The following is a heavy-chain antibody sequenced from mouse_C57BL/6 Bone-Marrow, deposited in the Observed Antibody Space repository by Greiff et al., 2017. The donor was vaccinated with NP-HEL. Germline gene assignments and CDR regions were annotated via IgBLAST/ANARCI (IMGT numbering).Heavy chain of an antibody. J-gene: IGHJ4*01. V-gene: IGHV1-53*01. CDR2: INPSNGGT. D-gene: IGHD2-1*01. Sequence: QVQLKQPGTELVKPGASVKLSCKASGYTFTSYWMHWVKQRPGQGLEWIGNINPSNGGTNYNEKFKSKATLTVDKSSSTAYMQLSSLTSEDSAVYYCARYGNYLYYAMDYWGQGTSVTVSS. CDR3: ARYGNYLYYAMDY. CDR1: GYTFTSYW.